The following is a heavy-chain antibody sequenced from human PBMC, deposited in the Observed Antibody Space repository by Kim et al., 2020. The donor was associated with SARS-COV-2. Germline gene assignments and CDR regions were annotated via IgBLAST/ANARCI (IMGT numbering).Heavy chain of an antibody. CDR2: IRSKAYGGTT. CDR3: TRDDILTGYYRNYYYYGMDV. J-gene: IGHJ6*02. D-gene: IGHD3-9*01. Sequence: GGSLRLSCTASGFTFGDYAMSWFRQAPGKGLEWVGFIRSKAYGGTTEYAASVKGRFTISRDDSKSIAYLQMNSLKTEDTAVYYCTRDDILTGYYRNYYYYGMDVWGQGTTVTVSS. V-gene: IGHV3-49*03. CDR1: GFTFGDYA.